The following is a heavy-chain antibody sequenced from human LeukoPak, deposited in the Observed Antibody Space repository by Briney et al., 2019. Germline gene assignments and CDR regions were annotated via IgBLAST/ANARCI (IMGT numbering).Heavy chain of an antibody. CDR2: IYYSGST. D-gene: IGHD2-21*02. CDR3: ARLQGYGDEAFDY. Sequence: GSLRLSCAASGFTFDDYAMHWVRQPPGKGLEWIGYIYYSGSTNYNPSLKSRVTISVDTSKNQFSLKLSSVTAADTAVYYCARLQGYGDEAFDYWGQGTLVTVSS. J-gene: IGHJ4*02. V-gene: IGHV4-59*08. CDR1: GFTFDDYA.